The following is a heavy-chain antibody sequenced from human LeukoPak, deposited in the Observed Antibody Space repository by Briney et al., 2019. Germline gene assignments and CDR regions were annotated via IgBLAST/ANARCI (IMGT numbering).Heavy chain of an antibody. CDR1: GGSFSGYY. CDR3: ARGPTAMVRGVIITYSYGTDV. Sequence: SETLSLTCAVYGGSFSGYYWSWIRQPPGKGLEWIGEINHSGSTNYNPSLKSRVTISVDTSKNQFSLKLSSVTAADTAVYYCARGPTAMVRGVIITYSYGTDVWGKGTTVTVSS. D-gene: IGHD3-10*01. J-gene: IGHJ6*04. V-gene: IGHV4-34*01. CDR2: INHSGST.